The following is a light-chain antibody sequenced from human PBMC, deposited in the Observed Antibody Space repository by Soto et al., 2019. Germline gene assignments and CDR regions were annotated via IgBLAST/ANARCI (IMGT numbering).Light chain of an antibody. CDR2: GGS. CDR3: QQYGSSPST. Sequence: EIVLTQSPGTLSLSPGERATLSCRASQSVSSNYLAWYQQKPGQAPRLLIYGGSSRASDIPDRVSGSGSGTDFTLTISRLEPEDFAVFYCQQYGSSPSTFGQGTKLEIK. J-gene: IGKJ2*01. V-gene: IGKV3-20*01. CDR1: QSVSSNY.